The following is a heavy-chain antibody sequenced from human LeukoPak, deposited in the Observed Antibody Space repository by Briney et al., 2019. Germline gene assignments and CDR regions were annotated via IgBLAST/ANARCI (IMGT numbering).Heavy chain of an antibody. J-gene: IGHJ6*02. CDR1: GFTFSSYG. CDR3: ARSPRYYYNYYGMDV. V-gene: IGHV3-30*03. CDR2: ISYDGSNK. Sequence: GGSLRLSCVASGFTFSSYGIHWVRQAPGKGLQWVVLISYDGSNKYYADSVKGRFTISRDNSKNTLYLQINSLRDEDTAVYYCARSPRYYYNYYGMDVWGQGTTVTVSS.